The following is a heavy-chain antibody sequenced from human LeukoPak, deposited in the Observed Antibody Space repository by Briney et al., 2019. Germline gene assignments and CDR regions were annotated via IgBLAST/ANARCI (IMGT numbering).Heavy chain of an antibody. J-gene: IGHJ4*02. CDR2: ISDSGDDT. CDR1: GFTFSNYV. Sequence: GGSLRLSCTGSGFTFSNYVMSWVRQAPGKRLEWVSGISDSGDDTDYADSVKGRFTISRDNSKNTLYLQMNSLRAEDTAVYYCATRPCRDGYNYCDYWGQGTLVTVSS. CDR3: ATRPCRDGYNYCDY. V-gene: IGHV3-23*01. D-gene: IGHD5-24*01.